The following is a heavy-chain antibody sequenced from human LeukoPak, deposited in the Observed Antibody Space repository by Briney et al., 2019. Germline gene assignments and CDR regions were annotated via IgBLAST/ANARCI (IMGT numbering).Heavy chain of an antibody. D-gene: IGHD3-22*01. CDR1: GGTFSSYA. CDR2: IIPIFGTA. J-gene: IGHJ4*02. V-gene: IGHV1-69*05. Sequence: SVKVSCKASGGTFSSYAISWVRQAPGQGLEWMGGIIPIFGTANYAQKFQGRVTITTDESTSTAYIELSSLRSGDTAVYYCASPERSSGYYYEYWGQGTLVTVSS. CDR3: ASPERSSGYYYEY.